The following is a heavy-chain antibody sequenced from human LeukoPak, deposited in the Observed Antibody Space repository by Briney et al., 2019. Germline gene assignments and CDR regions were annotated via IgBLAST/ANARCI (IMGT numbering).Heavy chain of an antibody. V-gene: IGHV3-23*01. D-gene: IGHD2/OR15-2a*01. CDR1: GFTLSTYA. Sequence: GGSLRLSCAASGFTLSTYAMNWVRQAPGKGLEWVSGISGGGGSTYYADSVKGRFTISRDNSKNTLYLQMNSLTVEDTAVYYCSKSPRSAAYFWFDPWGQGTLVTVSS. CDR3: SKSPRSAAYFWFDP. J-gene: IGHJ5*02. CDR2: ISGGGGST.